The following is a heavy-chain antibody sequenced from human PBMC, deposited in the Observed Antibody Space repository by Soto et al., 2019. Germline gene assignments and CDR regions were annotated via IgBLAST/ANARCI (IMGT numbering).Heavy chain of an antibody. CDR1: GGTFTSYT. CDR3: ARSLGRHPSETPRGHSFGAGSLFPFDH. CDR2: LIPMFDIA. Sequence: GASVKVSCKASGGTFTSYTVYWVRQAPGQGLEGVGGLIPMFDIASYAEGFRGRVMITADEATNTASMELSSLTSADTAVYFCARSLGRHPSETPRGHSFGAGSLFPFDHWGQGTLVTVSS. V-gene: IGHV1-69*13. J-gene: IGHJ4*02. D-gene: IGHD2-15*01.